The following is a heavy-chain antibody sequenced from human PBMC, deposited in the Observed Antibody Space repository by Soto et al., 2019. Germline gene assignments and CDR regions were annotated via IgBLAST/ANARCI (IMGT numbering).Heavy chain of an antibody. J-gene: IGHJ4*02. CDR2: IYYRGRT. D-gene: IGHD2-21*02. CDR1: GESISSSSYY. Sequence: SETLSLTCIVSGESISSSSYYWGWTRQPPGKGLESIGSIYYRGRTYYNPSFKSRITISIDTSKNPFSLKLSSVTATDTAVYYCARQRTPVVTQANADHWGQGALVTVSS. V-gene: IGHV4-39*01. CDR3: ARQRTPVVTQANADH.